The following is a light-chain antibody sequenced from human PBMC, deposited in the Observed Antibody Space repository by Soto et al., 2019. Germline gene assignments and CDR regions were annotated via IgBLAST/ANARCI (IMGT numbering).Light chain of an antibody. CDR1: QGVSDY. J-gene: IGKJ1*01. CDR3: QQYNNWPVA. V-gene: IGKV1-9*01. Sequence: DIQLTQSPSVLSVSVGDTVTMTCRASQGVSDYLAWYQQKPVKAPGLLIYCASTLQSGIPSRFSGSGSGTEFSLTISSLQSEDFAGYYCQQYNNWPVAFGQGGKVDI. CDR2: CAS.